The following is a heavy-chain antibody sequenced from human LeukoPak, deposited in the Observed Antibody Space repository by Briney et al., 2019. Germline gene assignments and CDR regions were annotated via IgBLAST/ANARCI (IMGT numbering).Heavy chain of an antibody. D-gene: IGHD3-10*01. CDR2: IYYSGST. CDR1: GGSISSYY. V-gene: IGHV4-59*01. Sequence: PSETLSLTCTVPGGSISSYYWSWIRQPPGKGLEWIGYIYYSGSTNYNPSLKSRVTISVDTSKNQFSLKLSSVTAADTAVYYCARGRGYYGPYYFDYWGQGTLVTVSS. CDR3: ARGRGYYGPYYFDY. J-gene: IGHJ4*02.